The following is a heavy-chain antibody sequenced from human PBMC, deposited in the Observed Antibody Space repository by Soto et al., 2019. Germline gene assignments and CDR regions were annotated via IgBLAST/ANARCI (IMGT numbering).Heavy chain of an antibody. CDR2: IYYSGST. Sequence: TLSLTCAVSTESLRGSYWTWIRQSPGKGLEWIGSIYYSGSTYYNPSLESRVTISVETSKNQFSLKLSSVTAADTAVYYCASLDFWSGFGYMDVWGKGTTVTVSS. CDR3: ASLDFWSGFGYMDV. D-gene: IGHD3-3*01. CDR1: TESLRGSY. V-gene: IGHV4-39*01. J-gene: IGHJ6*03.